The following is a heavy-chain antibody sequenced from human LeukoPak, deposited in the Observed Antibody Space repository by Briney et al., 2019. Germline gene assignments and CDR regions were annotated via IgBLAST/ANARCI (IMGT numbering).Heavy chain of an antibody. J-gene: IGHJ4*01. CDR3: ARVNPDTAMGHFDY. D-gene: IGHD5-18*01. Sequence: PSETLSLTCTVSGGSISSYYWSWIRQPPGKGLEWIGYIYYSGSTNYNPSLKSRVTISVDTSKNQFSLKLSSVTAADTAVYYCARVNPDTAMGHFDYWGPGTLVNVLS. CDR1: GGSISSYY. V-gene: IGHV4-59*01. CDR2: IYYSGST.